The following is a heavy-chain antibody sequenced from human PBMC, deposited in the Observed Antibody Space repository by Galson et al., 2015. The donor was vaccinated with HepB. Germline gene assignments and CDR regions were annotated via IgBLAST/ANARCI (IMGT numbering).Heavy chain of an antibody. CDR1: GYTFTSYG. CDR3: ARALSRGWSLDY. D-gene: IGHD6-19*01. CDR2: ISAYNGNT. V-gene: IGHV1-18*01. Sequence: SVKVSCKASGYTFTSYGISWARQAPGQGLEWMGWISAYNGNTNYAQKLQGRVTMTTDTSTSTGYMELRSLRSDDTAVYYCARALSRGWSLDYWGQGTLVTVSS. J-gene: IGHJ4*02.